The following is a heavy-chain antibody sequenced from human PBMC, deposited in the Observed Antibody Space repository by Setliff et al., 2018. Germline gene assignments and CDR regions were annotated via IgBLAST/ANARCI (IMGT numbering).Heavy chain of an antibody. V-gene: IGHV1-3*01. J-gene: IGHJ5*02. CDR1: GYRFASYW. Sequence: PGESLKISCKGSGYRFASYWIGWVRQMPGKGLEWMGWINAANGNAKYSQNFQGRVTITRDTSASTAYMELSSLRSEDTAVYYCARDLGYCSSTTCPPANENGNWFDPWGQGTLVTVSS. D-gene: IGHD2-2*01. CDR3: ARDLGYCSSTTCPPANENGNWFDP. CDR2: INAANGNA.